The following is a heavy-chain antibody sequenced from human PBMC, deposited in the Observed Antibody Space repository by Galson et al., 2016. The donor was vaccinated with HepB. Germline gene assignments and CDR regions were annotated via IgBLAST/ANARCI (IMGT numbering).Heavy chain of an antibody. CDR2: IYHSGST. D-gene: IGHD3-3*01. V-gene: IGHV4-4*02. J-gene: IGHJ4*02. CDR1: GGSISSSNW. CDR3: ARVAGVVLEAFYFDS. Sequence: SETLSLTCDVSGGSISSSNWWSWVRQPPGKGLEWIGEIYHSGSTKYNPSLKSRVTISADKSKNQFSLKVRYVTAADTAVYYCARVAGVVLEAFYFDSWGQGTLVTVSS.